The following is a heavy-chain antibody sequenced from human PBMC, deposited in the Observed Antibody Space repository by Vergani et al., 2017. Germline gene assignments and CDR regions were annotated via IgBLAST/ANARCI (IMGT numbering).Heavy chain of an antibody. J-gene: IGHJ5*02. D-gene: IGHD2-2*02. Sequence: QVQLQESGPGLVKPSQTLSLTCTVSGGSITTGGYYWSWIRQRPGKGLEWIGYIHYSGSTYYNPSLESRLMISRDTSKNQFSLKLRSVAAADTAVYYCARGGVPAAISSAWVDPGGQGALVTVSS. CDR3: ARGGVPAAISSAWVDP. CDR1: GGSITTGGYY. V-gene: IGHV4-31*03. CDR2: IHYSGST.